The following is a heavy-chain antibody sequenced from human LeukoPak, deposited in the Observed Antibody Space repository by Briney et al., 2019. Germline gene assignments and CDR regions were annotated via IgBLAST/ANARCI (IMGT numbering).Heavy chain of an antibody. CDR2: IYYSGST. CDR3: ARSRQLWLRFDY. Sequence: PSETLSLTCTVSGGSISSSSYYWGWIRQPPGKGLEWIGSIYYSGSTYYNPSLKSRVTISVDTSKNQFSLKLSSVTAADTAVYYCARSRQLWLRFDYWGQGTLVTVSS. CDR1: GGSISSSSYY. V-gene: IGHV4-39*07. J-gene: IGHJ4*02. D-gene: IGHD5-18*01.